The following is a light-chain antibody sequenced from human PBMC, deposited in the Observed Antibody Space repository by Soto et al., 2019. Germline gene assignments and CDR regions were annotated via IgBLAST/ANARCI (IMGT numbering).Light chain of an antibody. CDR2: DVS. V-gene: IGLV2-14*01. J-gene: IGLJ2*01. CDR1: SSDVGDYNY. Sequence: QSVLTQPASVSGSPGQSITISCTGTSSDVGDYNYVTWYQQHPGKAPKLMIYDVSNRPSGVSNRFSGSKSGNTASLTISGLQAEDEADYYCSSYTRSSTRVFGGGTKLTVL. CDR3: SSYTRSSTRV.